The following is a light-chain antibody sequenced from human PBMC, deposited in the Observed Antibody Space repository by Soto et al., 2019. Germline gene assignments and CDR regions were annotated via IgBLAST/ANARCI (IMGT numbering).Light chain of an antibody. V-gene: IGLV1-44*01. CDR2: ANN. CDR1: TSNVASNT. Sequence: QSMLTQPPSASGTPGQMVTVSCSGSTSNVASNTVHWYQQLPGAAPKLLIYANNQRPSGVPDRFSGSKSGTSASLGISGLQSEDEAEYSCAAWDDNLNGLVFGSGTKLTVL. J-gene: IGLJ1*01. CDR3: AAWDDNLNGLV.